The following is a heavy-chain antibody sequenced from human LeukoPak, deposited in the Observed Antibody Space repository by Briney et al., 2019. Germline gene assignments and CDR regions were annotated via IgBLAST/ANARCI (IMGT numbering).Heavy chain of an antibody. Sequence: PSETLSLTCTVSGGSISSYYWSWIRQPPGKGLEWIGYIYYSGSTNYNPSLKSRVTISVDTSKNQFSLKLSSVTAADTAVYYCARNRKGKPYDSSGSFFDYWGQGTLVTVSS. CDR3: ARNRKGKPYDSSGSFFDY. D-gene: IGHD3-22*01. J-gene: IGHJ4*02. CDR1: GGSISSYY. CDR2: IYYSGST. V-gene: IGHV4-59*01.